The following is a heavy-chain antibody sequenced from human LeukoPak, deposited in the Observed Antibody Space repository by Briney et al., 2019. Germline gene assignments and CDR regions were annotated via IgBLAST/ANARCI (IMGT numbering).Heavy chain of an antibody. D-gene: IGHD6-6*01. J-gene: IGHJ4*02. CDR3: ARESYASSYVFDY. V-gene: IGHV1-2*02. CDR2: INPNSGGT. CDR1: GYTFTDYY. Sequence: ASVKVSCKASGYTFTDYYMHWVRQAPGQGLEWMGWINPNSGGTNYAQKFQGRVTMTRDTSISTAYMDLTRLRSDDTAVYYCARESYASSYVFDYWGQGTLVTVSS.